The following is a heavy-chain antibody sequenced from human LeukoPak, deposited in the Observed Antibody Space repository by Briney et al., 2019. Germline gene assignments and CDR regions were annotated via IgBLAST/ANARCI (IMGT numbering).Heavy chain of an antibody. Sequence: GGSLRLSCAASGFSFNSYAMNWVRQAPGKGLEWVSTISTSGGATYYADSVKGRFTISRDNSKNTLYLQMNSLRAEDTAVYYCAKDKGTAAYYFDYWGQGTLVIVSS. J-gene: IGHJ4*02. D-gene: IGHD3-16*01. CDR3: AKDKGTAAYYFDY. CDR2: ISTSGGAT. CDR1: GFSFNSYA. V-gene: IGHV3-23*01.